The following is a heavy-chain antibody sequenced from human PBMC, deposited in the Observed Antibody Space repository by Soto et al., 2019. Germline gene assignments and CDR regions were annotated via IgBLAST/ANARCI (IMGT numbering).Heavy chain of an antibody. J-gene: IGHJ6*02. Sequence: ASVKVSCTASGYTFTGYYMHWVRQAPGQGLEWMGWINPNSGGTNYAQKFQGWVTMTRDTSISTAYMELSRLRSDDTAVYYCARDQSEKVHRSGWFSVRGGMDVWGQGTTVTVSS. V-gene: IGHV1-2*04. CDR1: GYTFTGYY. CDR2: INPNSGGT. D-gene: IGHD6-19*01. CDR3: ARDQSEKVHRSGWFSVRGGMDV.